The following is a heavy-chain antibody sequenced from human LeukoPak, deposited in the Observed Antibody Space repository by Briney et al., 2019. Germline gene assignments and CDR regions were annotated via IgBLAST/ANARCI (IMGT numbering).Heavy chain of an antibody. CDR2: IIPIFGTA. CDR3: ARDKSGYSSGFDY. V-gene: IGHV1-69*05. J-gene: IGHJ4*02. D-gene: IGHD6-19*01. Sequence: GASVKVSCKASGGTFSSYAISWVRQAPGQGLEWMGGIIPIFGTANYAQKFQGRVTITTDESTSTAYMELSSLRSEDTAVYYCARDKSGYSSGFDYWGQGTLVTVSS. CDR1: GGTFSSYA.